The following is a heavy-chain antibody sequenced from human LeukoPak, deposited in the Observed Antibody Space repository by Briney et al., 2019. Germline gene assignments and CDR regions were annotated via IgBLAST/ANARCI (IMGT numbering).Heavy chain of an antibody. V-gene: IGHV4-59*08. CDR3: ARHGLRSGAADY. J-gene: IGHJ4*02. D-gene: IGHD6-19*01. CDR2: IYYSGST. CDR1: GGSISSYY. Sequence: PSETLSLTCTVSGGSISSYYWSWIRQPPGKGLEWIGYIYYSGSTNYNPSLKSRVTISVDTSKNQFSLKLSSVTAADTAVYYCARHGLRSGAADYWGQGTLVTVSS.